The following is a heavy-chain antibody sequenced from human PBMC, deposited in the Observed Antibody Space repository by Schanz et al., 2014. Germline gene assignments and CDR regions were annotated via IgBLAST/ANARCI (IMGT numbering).Heavy chain of an antibody. CDR1: GGSFSGYW. CDR3: ATWSGTRLFHN. V-gene: IGHV4-34*01. D-gene: IGHD1-7*01. CDR2: VNHGGNT. Sequence: QVQLQQWGAGLLKPSETLSLTCAFSGGSFSGYWWTWVRQSPGKGLEWIGEVNHGGNTNYNPSLRRRATVSGEMSKKQFSLRLRSGTAADTAAYYCATWSGTRLFHNWGQGTLVTVSS. J-gene: IGHJ4*02.